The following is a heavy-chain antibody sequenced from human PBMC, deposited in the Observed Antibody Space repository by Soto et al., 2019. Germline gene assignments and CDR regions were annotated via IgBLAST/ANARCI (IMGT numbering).Heavy chain of an antibody. CDR2: ISSSSSYI. Sequence: PGGSLRLSCAASGFTFSSYSMNWVRQAPGKGLEWVSSISSSSSYIYYADSVKGRFTISRDNAKNSLYLQMNSLRAEDTAVYYCARGPVLLWFGEENWFDPWGQGTLVTVSS. CDR3: ARGPVLLWFGEENWFDP. V-gene: IGHV3-21*01. CDR1: GFTFSSYS. J-gene: IGHJ5*02. D-gene: IGHD3-10*01.